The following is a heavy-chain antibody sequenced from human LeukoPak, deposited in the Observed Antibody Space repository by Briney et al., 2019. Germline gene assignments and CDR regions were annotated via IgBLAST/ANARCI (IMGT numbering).Heavy chain of an antibody. Sequence: GGSLRLSCAASGFTFSDYYMSWIRQAPGKGLEWVSYISSSGSTIYYADSVKGRFTISRDNAKNSLYLQMNSLRAEDTAVYYCARDRITIFGVVLKRGLDYWGQGTLVTVSS. CDR2: ISSSGSTI. D-gene: IGHD3-3*01. CDR3: ARDRITIFGVVLKRGLDY. J-gene: IGHJ4*02. V-gene: IGHV3-11*04. CDR1: GFTFSDYY.